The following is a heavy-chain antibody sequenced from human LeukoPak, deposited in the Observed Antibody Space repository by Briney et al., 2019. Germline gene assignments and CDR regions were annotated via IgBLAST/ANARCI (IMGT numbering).Heavy chain of an antibody. D-gene: IGHD3-16*02. V-gene: IGHV1-18*01. J-gene: IGHJ4*02. Sequence: ASVKVSCKASGYTFTTYDINWVRQAPGQGLEWMGWISTYNGNTNYAQKLQGRVTMTTDTSTSTAYMELRSLRSDDTAVYYCARVVGNYVWGSYRPEGCFDSWGQGTLVTVSS. CDR3: ARVVGNYVWGSYRPEGCFDS. CDR1: GYTFTTYD. CDR2: ISTYNGNT.